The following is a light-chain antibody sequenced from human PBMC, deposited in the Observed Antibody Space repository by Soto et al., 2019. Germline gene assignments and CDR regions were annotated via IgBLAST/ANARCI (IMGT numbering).Light chain of an antibody. CDR3: LQANNIPLT. J-gene: IGKJ4*01. V-gene: IGKV1-12*01. CDR1: QHISGW. Sequence: DIQMTQSPSSVSASVGDRVTITCRASQHISGWLAWYQQKPGKAPNLLIYAASSLQCGVPSRFRGSGSGTDFTLTISSLQTADFATYYCLQANNIPLTFGGGTNVEIE. CDR2: AAS.